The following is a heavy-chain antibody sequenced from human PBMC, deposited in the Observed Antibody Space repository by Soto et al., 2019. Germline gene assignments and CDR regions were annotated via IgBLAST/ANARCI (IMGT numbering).Heavy chain of an antibody. D-gene: IGHD2-2*01. V-gene: IGHV1-69*06. J-gene: IGHJ6*02. CDR2: IIPFFGTT. CDR3: ARHPGSTSRLVYGMDV. Sequence: QVQLVQPGAEVKKPGSSVKVSCKASGGPFSSYAISWVRQAPGQGLEWMGGIIPFFGTTNYAQKFQDRVTITADKSTNTAHMELRSLRYEDTAVYYCARHPGSTSRLVYGMDVWGQGTTVTVSS. CDR1: GGPFSSYA.